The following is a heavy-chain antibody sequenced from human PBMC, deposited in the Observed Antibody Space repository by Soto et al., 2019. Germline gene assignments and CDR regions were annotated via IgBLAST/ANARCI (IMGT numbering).Heavy chain of an antibody. D-gene: IGHD3-9*01. CDR2: IKQDGSEK. Sequence: EVQLVESGGGLVQPGGSLRLSCAASGFTFSSYWMSWVRQAPGKGLEWVANIKQDGSEKYYVDSVKGRFTISRDNAKNSLYLQMNSLRAEDTAVYYWARGTTYYDILTGYWGGAGHWGQGTLVTVSS. J-gene: IGHJ4*02. CDR1: GFTFSSYW. V-gene: IGHV3-7*04. CDR3: ARGTTYYDILTGYWGGAGH.